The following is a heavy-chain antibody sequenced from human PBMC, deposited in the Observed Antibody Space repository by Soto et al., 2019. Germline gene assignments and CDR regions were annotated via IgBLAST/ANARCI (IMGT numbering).Heavy chain of an antibody. D-gene: IGHD5-18*01. CDR1: GGSISSSHYF. J-gene: IGHJ4*02. V-gene: IGHV4-39*01. CDR2: IYYSGST. CDR3: ARAGYSSGHQFDY. Sequence: QLQLQESGPGLVKPSETLSLTCTVSGGSISSSHYFWDWIRQPPGKGLEWIGSIYYSGSTYYNPSLKSRVTISVDPSNNQFSLRLSSVTATDTAVYYCARAGYSSGHQFDYWGQGTLVTVSS.